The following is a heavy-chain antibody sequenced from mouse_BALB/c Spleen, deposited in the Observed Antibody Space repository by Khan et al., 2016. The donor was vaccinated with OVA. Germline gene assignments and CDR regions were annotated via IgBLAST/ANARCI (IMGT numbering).Heavy chain of an antibody. D-gene: IGHD4-1*01. J-gene: IGHJ3*01. Sequence: VRLQQSGTVLARPGASVKMSCKASGYTFTSYWMHWVKQRPGQGLEWIGDIYPGNTDTNYNQKFKGKAKLTAVTSTSTAYMELSSLTNEDSAVYYCRRRNWDVAWFAYGGQGTLVTVSA. V-gene: IGHV1-5*01. CDR1: GYTFTSYW. CDR2: IYPGNTDT. CDR3: RRRNWDVAWFAY.